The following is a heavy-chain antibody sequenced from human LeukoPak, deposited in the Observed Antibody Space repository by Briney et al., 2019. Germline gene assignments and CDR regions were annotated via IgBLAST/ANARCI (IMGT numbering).Heavy chain of an antibody. Sequence: PSETLSLTCAVYGGSFSGYYWSWIRQPPGKGLEWIGEINHSGSTNYNPSLKSRVTISVDTSKNQFSLKLSSVTAVDTAVYYCARPAGYPGLNYFDYWGQGTLVTVSS. CDR1: GGSFSGYY. D-gene: IGHD6-25*01. CDR3: ARPAGYPGLNYFDY. J-gene: IGHJ4*02. V-gene: IGHV4-34*01. CDR2: INHSGST.